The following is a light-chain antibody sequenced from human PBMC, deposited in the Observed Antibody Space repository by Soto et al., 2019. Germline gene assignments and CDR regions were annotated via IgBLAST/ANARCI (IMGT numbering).Light chain of an antibody. J-gene: IGKJ4*01. V-gene: IGKV1-39*01. CDR1: QSISSW. CDR2: AAS. Sequence: DIQMTQSPSTLSASVGDRVTITCRASQSISSWVAWYQQKPGKAPELLISAASSLQSGVPSRFIGSGSGTEFTLTITSLQPEDFATYYCQQSYGSPALTFGGGTKVDIK. CDR3: QQSYGSPALT.